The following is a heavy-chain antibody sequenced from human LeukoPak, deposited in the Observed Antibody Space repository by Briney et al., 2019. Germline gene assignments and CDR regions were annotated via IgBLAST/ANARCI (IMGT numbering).Heavy chain of an antibody. V-gene: IGHV3-21*01. CDR2: ITSSSSYI. J-gene: IGHJ3*02. CDR3: ASPMGIAFHI. D-gene: IGHD1-26*01. CDR1: GFTFSSYT. Sequence: GGSLRLSCAASGFTFSSYTMNWVRQAPGEGLEWVSSITSSSSYIYYADSVKGRFTISRDNAKNSLFLQMNSLRAEDTAVYYCASPMGIAFHIWGPGTMVTVSS.